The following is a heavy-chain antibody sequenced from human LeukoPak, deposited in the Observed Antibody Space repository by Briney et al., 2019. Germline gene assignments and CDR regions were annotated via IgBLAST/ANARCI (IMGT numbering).Heavy chain of an antibody. CDR1: EFNFRNYA. Sequence: PGGSLRLSCAASEFNFRNYAMHWGRQAPGKGLEWVGIISYDGSSKYYADSVKGRFTISRDNSKNTLYLQMNSLRTEDTAVYYCATDGGYRSNYYYYMDVWGKGTTVTVSS. CDR3: ATDGGYRSNYYYYMDV. D-gene: IGHD4-17*01. CDR2: ISYDGSSK. J-gene: IGHJ6*03. V-gene: IGHV3-30*04.